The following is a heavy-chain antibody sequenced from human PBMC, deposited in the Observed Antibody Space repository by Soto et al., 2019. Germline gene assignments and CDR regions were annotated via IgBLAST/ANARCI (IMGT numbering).Heavy chain of an antibody. CDR3: ARENESSGLALDY. J-gene: IGHJ4*02. Sequence: EVPMVESGGGFVQPGGSLRLSCAASGFTVSSNYMSWVRQAPGKGLEWVSVIYATGSTHYADSVKGRFAISRDSSKNTLDLQMNSLSAEDTAVYYCARENESSGLALDYWGQGTQVTVSS. CDR1: GFTVSSNY. D-gene: IGHD3-22*01. V-gene: IGHV3-66*01. CDR2: IYATGST.